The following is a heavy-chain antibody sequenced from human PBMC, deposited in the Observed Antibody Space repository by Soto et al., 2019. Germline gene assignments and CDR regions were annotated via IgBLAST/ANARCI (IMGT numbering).Heavy chain of an antibody. V-gene: IGHV3-53*04. D-gene: IGHD2-21*01. J-gene: IGHJ4*02. CDR2: IYSGGST. CDR3: ARVNPPYCGGDCSLDY. CDR1: GFTVSSDS. Sequence: GGSLRLSCAASGFTVSSDSMSWVRQAPGKGLEWVSVIYSGGSTYYADSVKGRFTISRHNSKNTLFLQMNSLRAEDTAVYYCARVNPPYCGGDCSLDYWGQGTLVTVSS.